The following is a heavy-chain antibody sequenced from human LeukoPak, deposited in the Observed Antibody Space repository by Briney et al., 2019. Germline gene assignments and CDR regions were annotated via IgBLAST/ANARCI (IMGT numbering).Heavy chain of an antibody. J-gene: IGHJ4*02. CDR3: ARGRGTSSMHPRSSRLDY. CDR2: INPDDKST. D-gene: IGHD3-16*01. V-gene: IGHV3-74*01. Sequence: GGSLRLTCAASGFTFSKYWLHWLRQAPWKGLVWVSRINPDDKSTSYADSVKGRFTISRDNAKNTLSLQMNSLRAEDTAVYYCARGRGTSSMHPRSSRLDYWGQGTLVTVSS. CDR1: GFTFSKYW.